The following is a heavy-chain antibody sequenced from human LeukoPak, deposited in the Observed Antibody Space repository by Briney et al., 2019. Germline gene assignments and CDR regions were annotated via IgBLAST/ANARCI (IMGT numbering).Heavy chain of an antibody. J-gene: IGHJ4*02. CDR3: ARHIPRRTYDY. Sequence: SETLSPTCTVSGGSISTYYWSWIRQPPGKGLEWIGYIYYSGSTNYNPSLKSRVTISVDTSKNQFSLKLSSVTAADTAVYYCARHIPRRTYDYWGQGTLVTVSS. V-gene: IGHV4-59*01. D-gene: IGHD2-2*02. CDR1: GGSISTYY. CDR2: IYYSGST.